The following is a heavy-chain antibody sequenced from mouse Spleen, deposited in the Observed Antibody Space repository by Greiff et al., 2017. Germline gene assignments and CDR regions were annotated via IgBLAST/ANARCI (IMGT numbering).Heavy chain of an antibody. V-gene: IGHV1-53*01. CDR2: INPSNGGT. CDR3: AGDYPFAY. J-gene: IGHJ3*01. CDR1: GYTFTSYW. D-gene: IGHD2-4*01. Sequence: LQQPGTELVKPGASGYTFTSYWMHWVKQRPGQGLEWIGNINPSNGGTNYNEKFKSKATLTVDKSSSTAYMQLSSLTSEDSAVYYCAGDYPFAYWGQGTLVTVSA.